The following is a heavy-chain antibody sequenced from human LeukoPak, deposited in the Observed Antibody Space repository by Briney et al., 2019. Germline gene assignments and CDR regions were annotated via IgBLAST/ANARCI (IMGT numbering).Heavy chain of an antibody. CDR1: GFPFSAYA. CDR2: ISGSGGAT. D-gene: IGHD3-10*01. J-gene: IGHJ4*02. Sequence: PGGSLRLSCAASGFPFSAYAMSWVRQAPGKGLEWVSGISGSGGATYYADSVKGRFTISRDDPHNTLYLQMNSLRAEDTAVYFCARGGVDYYGSGTYYLMYYFDYWGQGALVTVSS. CDR3: ARGGVDYYGSGTYYLMYYFDY. V-gene: IGHV3-23*01.